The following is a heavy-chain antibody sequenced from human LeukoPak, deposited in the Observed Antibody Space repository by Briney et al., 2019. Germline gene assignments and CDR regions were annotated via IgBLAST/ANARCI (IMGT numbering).Heavy chain of an antibody. CDR2: VDPEDGET. D-gene: IGHD2-8*01. CDR3: ATDRMARGVFDY. CDR1: GYTFTDYY. Sequence: ASVKISCKVSGYTFTDYYMHWVQQAPGKGLEWMGLVDPEDGETIYAEKFQGRVTITADTSTDTAYMELSSLRSEDTAVYYCATDRMARGVFDYWGRGTLVTVSS. V-gene: IGHV1-69-2*01. J-gene: IGHJ4*02.